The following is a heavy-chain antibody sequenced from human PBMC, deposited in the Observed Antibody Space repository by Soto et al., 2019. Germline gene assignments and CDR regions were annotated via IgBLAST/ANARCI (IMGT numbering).Heavy chain of an antibody. CDR1: GDSSSTYY. V-gene: IGHV4-59*01. D-gene: IGHD2-8*02. CDR3: ARSYCADSVSCNWFDP. J-gene: IGHJ5*02. Sequence: QVQLQESGPGLVKSSETLSLTCSVSGDSSSTYYWGWIRQPPGKGLEWIGYIKYSGRSNHNPSLKCRLSISVDASKNQGSLKLTSVTAADTAVYYCARSYCADSVSCNWFDPWGQGTLVVVSS. CDR2: IKYSGRS.